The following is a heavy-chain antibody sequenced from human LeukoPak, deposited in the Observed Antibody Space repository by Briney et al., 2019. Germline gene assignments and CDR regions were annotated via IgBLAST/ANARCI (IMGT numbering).Heavy chain of an antibody. J-gene: IGHJ6*03. CDR3: ARHRGYSSSSNYYYYMDV. D-gene: IGHD6-6*01. CDR2: INHSGST. CDR1: GGSFSGYY. Sequence: SETLSLTCAVYGGSFSGYYWSWIRQPPGKGLEWIGEINHSGSTNYNPSLKSRVTISVDTSKNQFSLKLSSVTAADTAVYYCARHRGYSSSSNYYYYMDVWGKGTTVTVSS. V-gene: IGHV4-34*01.